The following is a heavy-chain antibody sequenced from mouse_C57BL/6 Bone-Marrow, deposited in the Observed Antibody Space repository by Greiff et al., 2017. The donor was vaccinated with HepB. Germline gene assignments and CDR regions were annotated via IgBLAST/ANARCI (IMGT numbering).Heavy chain of an antibody. D-gene: IGHD2-4*01. CDR2: IHPNSGST. J-gene: IGHJ4*01. CDR3: ARGGMITDYYAMDY. Sequence: VRLQQPGAELVKPGASVKLSCKASGYTFTSYWMHWVKQRPGQGLEWIGMIHPNSGSTNYNEKFKSKATLTVDKSSSTAYMQLSSLTSEDSAVYYCARGGMITDYYAMDYWGQGTSVTVSS. V-gene: IGHV1-64*01. CDR1: GYTFTSYW.